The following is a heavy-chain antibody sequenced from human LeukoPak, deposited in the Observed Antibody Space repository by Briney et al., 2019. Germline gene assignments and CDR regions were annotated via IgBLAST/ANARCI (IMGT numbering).Heavy chain of an antibody. V-gene: IGHV4-4*02. J-gene: IGHJ3*02. CDR3: ARSPLLWFGELLYGGAFDI. Sequence: GSXSSXXWWSWVRQPXGKGLEGIGXIYHSGSTNYNPSLKSRVTISVDKSKNQFSLKLSSVTAADTAVYYCARSPLLWFGELLYGGAFDIWGQGTMVTVSS. CDR1: GSXSSXXW. D-gene: IGHD3-10*01. CDR2: IYHSGST.